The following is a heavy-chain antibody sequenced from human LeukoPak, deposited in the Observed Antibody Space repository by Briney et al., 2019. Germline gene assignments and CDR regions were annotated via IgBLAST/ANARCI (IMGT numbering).Heavy chain of an antibody. J-gene: IGHJ5*02. CDR2: IIPILGIA. CDR1: VGTFSSYA. D-gene: IGHD3-10*01. V-gene: IGHV1-69*04. Sequence: ASVKVSCKASVGTFSSYAISWVRQAPGQGLEWMGRIIPILGIANYAQKFQGRVTITADKSTSTAYMELSSLRSEDTAVYYCARDSGSQMFDPWGQGTLVTVSS. CDR3: ARDSGSQMFDP.